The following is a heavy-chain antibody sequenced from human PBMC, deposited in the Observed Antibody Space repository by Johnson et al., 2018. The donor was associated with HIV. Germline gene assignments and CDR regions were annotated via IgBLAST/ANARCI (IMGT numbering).Heavy chain of an antibody. CDR2: IYNDGSRT. D-gene: IGHD2-15*01. Sequence: VQLVEAGGGLVQPGGSLRLSCAASGFAFRTYWMVSVRRVPGTRPGWVARIYNDGSRTTYAHSVKGRFTIPRDHSKNTLYLQMNSLSAEDTAVYFCARDPCTGASCLPGAFDIWGQGTLVTVSS. J-gene: IGHJ3*02. CDR1: GFAFRTYW. V-gene: IGHV3-74*01. CDR3: ARDPCTGASCLPGAFDI.